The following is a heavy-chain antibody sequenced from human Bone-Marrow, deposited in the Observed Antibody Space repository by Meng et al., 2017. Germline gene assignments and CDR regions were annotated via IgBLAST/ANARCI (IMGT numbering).Heavy chain of an antibody. J-gene: IGHJ4*02. V-gene: IGHV1-3*01. CDR2: INAGNGNT. D-gene: IGHD3-22*01. Sequence: QVQLVQSGAEVKKPGASVKVSCKASGYPLTSYARHWVRQAPGQRLEWMGWINAGNGNTKYSQRFQGRVTITRGTSASTAYMELSSLRSEDTTVYYCARAGYDSSGYYPQPFDYWGQGTLVTVSS. CDR3: ARAGYDSSGYYPQPFDY. CDR1: GYPLTSYA.